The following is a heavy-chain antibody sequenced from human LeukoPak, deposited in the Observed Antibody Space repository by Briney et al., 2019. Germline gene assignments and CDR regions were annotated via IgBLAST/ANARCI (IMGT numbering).Heavy chain of an antibody. D-gene: IGHD5-24*01. Sequence: GGSLRLSCAASGFTFSSYGMHWVRQAPGKGLEWVAFIRYDGSNKHYADSVKGRFTISRDNSKNTLYLQMNSLRAEDTAVYYCARRDGYNYDYWGQGTLVTVSS. CDR3: ARRDGYNYDY. CDR1: GFTFSSYG. CDR2: IRYDGSNK. V-gene: IGHV3-30*02. J-gene: IGHJ4*02.